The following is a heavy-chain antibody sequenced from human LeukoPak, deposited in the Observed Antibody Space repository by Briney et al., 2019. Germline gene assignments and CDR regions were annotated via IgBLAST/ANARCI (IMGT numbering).Heavy chain of an antibody. V-gene: IGHV3-23*01. CDR2: ISTSGGST. Sequence: GGTLTLSCDASGFTFANYDMSWVRQAPGKGLEWVSAISTSGGSTYYADSVKGRFTISRDNSKNTLYLQMNSLRVEDTAVYYCASRTTGFDYWGQGTLVTVSS. J-gene: IGHJ4*02. CDR1: GFTFANYD. CDR3: ASRTTGFDY. D-gene: IGHD1-7*01.